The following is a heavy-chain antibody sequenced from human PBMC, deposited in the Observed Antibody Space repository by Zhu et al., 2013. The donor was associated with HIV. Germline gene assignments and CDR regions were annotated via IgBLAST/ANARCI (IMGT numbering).Heavy chain of an antibody. V-gene: IGHV1-69*06. Sequence: QVQLVQSGAEVKKPGSSVKVSCKTYGGTFSTYAISWVRQAPGQGLEWMGGIIPFLRSAKFAQKFQGRVTISADRSTNTAYMELSSLTSQDTAVYYCARDAVPREVSSATDRAAAQNYYYAMHVWGQGTTVNRLL. CDR2: IIPFLRSA. CDR1: GGTFSTYA. D-gene: IGHD6-13*01. J-gene: IGHJ6*02. CDR3: ARDAVPREVSSATDRAAAQNYYYAMHV.